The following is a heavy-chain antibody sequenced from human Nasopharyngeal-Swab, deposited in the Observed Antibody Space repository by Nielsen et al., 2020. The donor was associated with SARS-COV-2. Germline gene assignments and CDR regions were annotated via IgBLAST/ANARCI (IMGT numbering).Heavy chain of an antibody. D-gene: IGHD6-19*01. CDR1: GFTVSSNY. J-gene: IGHJ6*02. CDR3: ARDLYRQQWPLYNYYGMDV. V-gene: IGHV3-53*01. Sequence: GESLKISCAASGFTVSSNYMSWVRQAPGKGLEWVSVIYSGGSTYYADSVKGRFTISRDNSKNTPYLQMNSLRAEDTAVYYCARDLYRQQWPLYNYYGMDVWGQGTTVTVSS. CDR2: IYSGGST.